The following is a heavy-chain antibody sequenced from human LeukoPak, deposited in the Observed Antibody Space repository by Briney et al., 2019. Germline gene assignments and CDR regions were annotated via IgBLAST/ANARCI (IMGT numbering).Heavy chain of an antibody. Sequence: GGSLRLSCAASGFTFSSYSMNWVRQAPGKGLEWVSSISSSSSYIYYADSVKGRFTISRDNAKNSLYLQMNSLRAEDTAVYYCASRVVVTATTWFDPWGQGTLVTVSS. D-gene: IGHD2-21*02. CDR2: ISSSSSYI. CDR3: ASRVVVTATTWFDP. CDR1: GFTFSSYS. J-gene: IGHJ5*02. V-gene: IGHV3-21*01.